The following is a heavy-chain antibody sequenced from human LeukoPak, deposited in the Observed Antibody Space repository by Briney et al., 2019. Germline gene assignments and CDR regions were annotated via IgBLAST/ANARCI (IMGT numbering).Heavy chain of an antibody. D-gene: IGHD1-26*01. J-gene: IGHJ3*02. CDR3: AKGLGAASLIVDALDM. Sequence: SGGSLRLSCAASGFTFHDYAMHWVRQVPGKGLEWVSGITWNSGSVLYADSVRGRFTISRDNAKNSLYLQMNSLRPEDMAFYYCAKGLGAASLIVDALDMWGQGTMVTV. CDR1: GFTFHDYA. V-gene: IGHV3-9*03. CDR2: ITWNSGSV.